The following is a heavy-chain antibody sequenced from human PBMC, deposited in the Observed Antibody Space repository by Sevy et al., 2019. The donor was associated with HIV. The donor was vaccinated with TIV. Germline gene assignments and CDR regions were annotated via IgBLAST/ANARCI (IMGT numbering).Heavy chain of an antibody. D-gene: IGHD3-22*01. CDR1: GFTFYNYA. V-gene: IGHV3-23*01. CDR3: AGARYDSSGSFDAFDI. CDR2: IFRSGETT. J-gene: IGHJ3*02. Sequence: GGSLRLSCAASGFTFYNYAMNWVRQAPGKGLEWVSTIFRSGETTYYADSVKARFTISRDNSKNTLYLQMNSLRTEDTALYYCAGARYDSSGSFDAFDIWRQGTMVTVSS.